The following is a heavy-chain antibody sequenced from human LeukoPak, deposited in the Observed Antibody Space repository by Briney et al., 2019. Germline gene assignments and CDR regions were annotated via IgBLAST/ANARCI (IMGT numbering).Heavy chain of an antibody. D-gene: IGHD1-26*01. CDR1: GGSISSYY. J-gene: IGHJ4*02. Sequence: SETLSLTCTVSGGSISSYYRSWIRQPAGKGLEWIGRIYTSGSTNYNPSLKSRVTMSVDTSKNQFSLKLSSVTAADTAVYYCARDTYSGSSGSFDYWGQGTLVTVSS. CDR3: ARDTYSGSSGSFDY. CDR2: IYTSGST. V-gene: IGHV4-4*07.